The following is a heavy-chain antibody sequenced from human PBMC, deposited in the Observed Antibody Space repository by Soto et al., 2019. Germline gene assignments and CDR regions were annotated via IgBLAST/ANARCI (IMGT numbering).Heavy chain of an antibody. V-gene: IGHV1-18*01. J-gene: IGHJ4*02. D-gene: IGHD3-10*01. Sequence: QVQLVQSGVEVKKPGASVKVSCKTSGYTFSRYGVSWVRQAPGQGLEWMGWIFGYNGNTNYVQKFQGRVSKTTDTSASTAYMELRSLRSDDTAVYYCARDYYGSGNLDYWGQGTLVTVSS. CDR1: GYTFSRYG. CDR2: IFGYNGNT. CDR3: ARDYYGSGNLDY.